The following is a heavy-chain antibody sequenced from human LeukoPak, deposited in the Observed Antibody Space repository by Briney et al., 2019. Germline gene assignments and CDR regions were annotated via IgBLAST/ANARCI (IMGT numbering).Heavy chain of an antibody. CDR2: IYYSGST. CDR1: GGSISSYY. CDR3: ARVNGYCISTSCFYYFDY. V-gene: IGHV4-59*01. Sequence: PSETLSLTCTVSGGSISSYYWSWIRQPPGKGLEWIGYIYYSGSTNYNPPLKSGVTISIDTSKNQFSLKLSSVTAADTAVYYCARVNGYCISTSCFYYFDYWGQGTLVTVSS. D-gene: IGHD2-2*01. J-gene: IGHJ4*02.